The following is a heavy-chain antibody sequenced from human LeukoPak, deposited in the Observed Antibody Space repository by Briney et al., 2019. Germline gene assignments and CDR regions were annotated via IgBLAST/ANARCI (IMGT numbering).Heavy chain of an antibody. V-gene: IGHV1-18*01. CDR3: ARDNIGLDY. CDR1: GYTFTSYG. J-gene: IGHJ4*02. Sequence: VASVKVSCKAFGYTFTSYGIIWVRQATGQGLEWMGWIGVANANTNYAQKFQGRVTMTTDTSTSTAYMELRSLGSDDTAMYYCARDNIGLDYWGQGTVVTVSS. D-gene: IGHD5-12*01. CDR2: IGVANANT.